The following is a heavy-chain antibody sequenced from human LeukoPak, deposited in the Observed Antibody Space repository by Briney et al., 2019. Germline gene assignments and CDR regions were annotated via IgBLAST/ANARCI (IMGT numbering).Heavy chain of an antibody. J-gene: IGHJ4*02. CDR2: IKSKTDGGTT. Sequence: GGSLRLSCAASGFTFSNAWMNWVRQAPGKGLEWVGRIKSKTDGGTTDYAAPVKGRFTISRDDSKNTLYLQMNSLRAEDTAVYYCAKERGAYGDYVPNSRRGQGTLVTVSS. D-gene: IGHD4-17*01. CDR3: AKERGAYGDYVPNSR. CDR1: GFTFSNAW. V-gene: IGHV3-15*07.